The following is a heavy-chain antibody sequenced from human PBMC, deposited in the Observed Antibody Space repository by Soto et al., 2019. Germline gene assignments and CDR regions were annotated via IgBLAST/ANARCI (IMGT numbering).Heavy chain of an antibody. V-gene: IGHV1-8*02. CDR2: MNPNSGNT. J-gene: IGHJ5*02. CDR1: GGTFSSYA. CDR3: ARVISYDYVWGRPVWFDP. Sequence: ASVKVSCKASGGTFSSYAINWVRQATGQGLEWMGWMNPNSGNTGYAQKFQGRVTMTRNTSISTAYMELSSLRSEDTAVYYCARVISYDYVWGRPVWFDPWGQGTLVTVSS. D-gene: IGHD3-16*01.